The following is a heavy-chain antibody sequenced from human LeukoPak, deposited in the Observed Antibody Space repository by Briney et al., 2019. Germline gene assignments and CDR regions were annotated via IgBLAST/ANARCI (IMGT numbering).Heavy chain of an antibody. CDR1: GFTFSDYY. CDR3: ARGIAAAVPNWFDP. Sequence: GWSLRLSCAASGFTFSDYYMSWIRQAPGKGLEWVSYISSSGSTIYYADSVKGRFTISRDNAKNSLYLQMNSLRAEDTAVYYCARGIAAAVPNWFDPWGQGTLVTVSS. V-gene: IGHV3-11*01. J-gene: IGHJ5*02. D-gene: IGHD6-13*01. CDR2: ISSSGSTI.